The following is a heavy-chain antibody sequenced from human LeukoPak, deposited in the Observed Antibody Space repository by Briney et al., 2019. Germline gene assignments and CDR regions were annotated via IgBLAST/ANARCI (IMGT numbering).Heavy chain of an antibody. CDR2: IIPILGIA. J-gene: IGHJ6*02. CDR3: ARDTTPSYYDSKDPILNYGMDV. Sequence: SVKVSCKASGGTFSSYAISWVRQPPGQGLEWMGRIIPILGIANYAQKFQGRVTITADKSTSTAYMELSSLRSEDTAVYYCARDTTPSYYDSKDPILNYGMDVWGQGTTVTVSS. D-gene: IGHD3-22*01. V-gene: IGHV1-69*04. CDR1: GGTFSSYA.